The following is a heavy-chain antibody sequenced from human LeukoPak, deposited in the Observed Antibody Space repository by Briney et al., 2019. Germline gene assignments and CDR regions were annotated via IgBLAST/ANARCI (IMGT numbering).Heavy chain of an antibody. J-gene: IGHJ5*02. V-gene: IGHV4-34*01. CDR1: GGSFSGYY. CDR3: ARARGGYCSSTSCRKNNWFDP. Sequence: SETLSLTCAVYGGSFSGYYWSWIRQPPGKGLEWIGEINHSGSTNYNPSLKSRVTISVDTSKNQFSLKLSSVTAADTAVYYCARARGGYCSSTSCRKNNWFDPWGQGTLVTVPS. CDR2: INHSGST. D-gene: IGHD2-2*01.